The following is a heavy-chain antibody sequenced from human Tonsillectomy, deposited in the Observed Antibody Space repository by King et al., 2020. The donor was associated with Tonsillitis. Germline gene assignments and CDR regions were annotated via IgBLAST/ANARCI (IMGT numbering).Heavy chain of an antibody. CDR2: IWYDGSNK. J-gene: IGHJ4*02. CDR3: ARASYSSSSIDY. Sequence: VQLVESGGGVVQPGRSLRLSCAASGFTFSSYGMHWVRQAPGKGLEWVAVIWYDGSNKYYADSVKGRFTISRDNSKNTLYLQMNSLRAEDTAVYYCARASYSSSSIDYWGQGTLVTVSS. CDR1: GFTFSSYG. V-gene: IGHV3-33*08. D-gene: IGHD6-6*01.